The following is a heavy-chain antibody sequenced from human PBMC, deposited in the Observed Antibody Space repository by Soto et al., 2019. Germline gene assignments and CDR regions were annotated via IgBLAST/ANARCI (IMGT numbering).Heavy chain of an antibody. CDR3: VKNNGLHRYFDV. CDR1: ELTPTDYY. D-gene: IGHD1-20*01. Sequence: GVLRLSCAAVELTPTDYYMDWVRQVPGKGLEWVARSRNKGNGFSTEYAASVRGRFTISRDDSTNSLDLQMNGLRTEDTAVYFCVKNNGLHRYFDVWGRGTLVTVSS. CDR2: SRNKGNGFST. J-gene: IGHJ2*01. V-gene: IGHV3-72*01.